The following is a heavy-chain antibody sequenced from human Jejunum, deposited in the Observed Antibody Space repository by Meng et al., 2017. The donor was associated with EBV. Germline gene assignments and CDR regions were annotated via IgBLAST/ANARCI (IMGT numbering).Heavy chain of an antibody. V-gene: IGHV2-5*02. CDR1: GFSLTTNGVG. CDR2: IYWDDSR. D-gene: IGHD1-26*01. J-gene: IGHJ4*02. Sequence: QTTLKESGPTLVKPTQTLLLTCTFSGFSLTTNGVGVGWIRQPPGKALEWLAVIYWDDSRLYSPSLNSRLTITKDTSKSQVVLTMTDMDPVDTATYYCAHKGSGSYPLDYWGQGTLVTVSS. CDR3: AHKGSGSYPLDY.